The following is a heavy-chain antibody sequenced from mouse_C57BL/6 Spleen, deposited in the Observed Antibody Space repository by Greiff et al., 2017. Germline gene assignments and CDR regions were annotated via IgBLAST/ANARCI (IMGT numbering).Heavy chain of an antibody. CDR3: ARTTTVVAPFAY. D-gene: IGHD1-1*01. CDR2: IYPSDSET. CDR1: GYTFTSYW. Sequence: QVQLQQPGAELVRPGSSVKLSCKASGYTFTSYWMEWVKQRPGQGLEWIGNIYPSDSETHYNQKFKDKATLTVDKSSSTAYMQLSSLTSADSAVYYCARTTTVVAPFAYWGQGTLVTVSA. J-gene: IGHJ3*01. V-gene: IGHV1-61*01.